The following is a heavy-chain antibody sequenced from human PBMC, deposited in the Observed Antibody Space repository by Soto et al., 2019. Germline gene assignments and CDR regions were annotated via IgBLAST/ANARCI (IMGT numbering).Heavy chain of an antibody. CDR2: IIPIFGTA. J-gene: IGHJ2*01. D-gene: IGHD6-6*01. CDR1: GGTFSSYA. CDR3: ARPRYSSSRRDWYFDL. V-gene: IGHV1-69*01. Sequence: QVQLVQSGAEVKKPGSSVKVSCKASGGTFSSYAISWVRQAPGQGLEWMGGIIPIFGTANYAQKFQGRVTITADESRSTAYMELSSLRSEDTAVYYYARPRYSSSRRDWYFDLWGRGTLVTVSS.